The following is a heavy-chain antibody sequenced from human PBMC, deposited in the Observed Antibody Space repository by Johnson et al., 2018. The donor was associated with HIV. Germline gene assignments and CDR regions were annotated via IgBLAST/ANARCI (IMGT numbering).Heavy chain of an antibody. CDR3: ARLGLTDAFDI. V-gene: IGHV3-30*04. Sequence: QVQLVESGGGVVQPGRSLRLSCAASGFSFSSYAMHWVRQAPGKGLEWVAVVSYDGSERYYADSVKGRFTISRDSSKDTLYLQMNSLRAEDTAVYYCARLGLTDAFDIWGQGTMVTVSP. D-gene: IGHD2-8*01. CDR1: GFSFSSYA. CDR2: VSYDGSER. J-gene: IGHJ3*02.